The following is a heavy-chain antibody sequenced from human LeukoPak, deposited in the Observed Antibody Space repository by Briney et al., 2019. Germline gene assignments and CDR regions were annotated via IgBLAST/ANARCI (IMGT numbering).Heavy chain of an antibody. D-gene: IGHD3-10*01. CDR2: IYTSGST. J-gene: IGHJ5*02. CDR1: GGSISSGSYY. V-gene: IGHV4-61*02. Sequence: SETLSLTCTVSGGSISSGSYYWSWIRQPAGKGLEWIGRIYTSGSTNYNPSLKSRVTISVDTSKNQFSLKLSSVTAADTAVHYCAREALYGSGSYYPNWFDPWGQGTLVTVSS. CDR3: AREALYGSGSYYPNWFDP.